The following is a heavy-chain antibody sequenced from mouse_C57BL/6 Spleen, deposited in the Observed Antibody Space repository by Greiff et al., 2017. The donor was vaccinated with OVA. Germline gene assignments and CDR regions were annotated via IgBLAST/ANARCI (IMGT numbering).Heavy chain of an antibody. D-gene: IGHD1-1*01. CDR1: GFTFSSYA. CDR3: TRGELGYYGSSYNYFDY. Sequence: EVMLVESGEGLVKPGGSLKLSCAASGFTFSSYAMSWVRQTPEKRLEWVAYISSGGDYIYYADTVKGRFTISRDNARNTLYLQMSSLKSEDTAMYYCTRGELGYYGSSYNYFDYWGQGTTLTVSS. CDR2: ISSGGDYI. V-gene: IGHV5-9-1*02. J-gene: IGHJ2*01.